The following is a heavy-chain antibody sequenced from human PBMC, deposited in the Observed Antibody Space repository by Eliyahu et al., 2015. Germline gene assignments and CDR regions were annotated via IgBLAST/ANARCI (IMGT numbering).Heavy chain of an antibody. Sequence: QITLKESGPTLVKPTQTXTLTCTFSGFXXXTSGVXVGWIRQPPGKALEWLALIYWNDDXRYSPSLKSRLSITKDTSKNEVVLTMTNMDPVDTARYYCAHIAVGPNWFDPWGQGTLVTVSS. CDR3: AHIAVGPNWFDP. CDR1: GFXXXTSGVX. D-gene: IGHD6-19*01. J-gene: IGHJ5*02. V-gene: IGHV2-5*01. CDR2: IYWNDDX.